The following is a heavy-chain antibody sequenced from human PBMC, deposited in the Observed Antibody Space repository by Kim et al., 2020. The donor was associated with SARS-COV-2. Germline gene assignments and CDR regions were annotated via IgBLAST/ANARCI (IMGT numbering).Heavy chain of an antibody. J-gene: IGHJ4*02. CDR3: ARDVWQVGFDH. CDR2: IDPKRGDT. D-gene: IGHD3-16*01. Sequence: ASVKVSCKASGYAFIGYYIHWVRQAPGQGLEWMGWIDPKRGDTNSAQKFQGRVTMTTDTSTSTAYMELSRLTSDDTAVYYCARDVWQVGFDHWGQGTLVT. V-gene: IGHV1-2*02. CDR1: GYAFIGYY.